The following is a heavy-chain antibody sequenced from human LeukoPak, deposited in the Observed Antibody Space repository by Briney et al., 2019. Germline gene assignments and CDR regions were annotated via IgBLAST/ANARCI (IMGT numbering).Heavy chain of an antibody. CDR1: GYTFTSYG. J-gene: IGHJ4*02. V-gene: IGHV1-18*01. CDR3: ARDLIGIAVASGKPYYFDY. CDR2: ISAYNGNT. D-gene: IGHD6-19*01. Sequence: ASVKVSCKASGYTFTSYGISWVRQAPGQGLEWMGWISAYNGNTNYAQKLQGRVTMTTDTSTSTAYMGLRSLRSDDTAVYYCARDLIGIAVASGKPYYFDYWGQGTLVTVSS.